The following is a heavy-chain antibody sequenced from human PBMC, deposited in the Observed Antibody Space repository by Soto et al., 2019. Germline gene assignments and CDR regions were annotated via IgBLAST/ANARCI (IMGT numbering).Heavy chain of an antibody. V-gene: IGHV2-26*03. CDR2: FFSDVER. D-gene: IGHD4-17*01. CDR3: ARMNADSASQYYARDG. J-gene: IGHJ6*01. Sequence: SRPTRRNPTETLTLTFTIPWFSLTNGHLGVSWIRQPPGRALEWLAHFFSDVERSYSTSMQSRLTMSQDTSGTQVVLTMTNMDLQDTGTYVCARMNADSASQYYARDGSGAGTPRTVST. CDR1: WFSLTNGHLG.